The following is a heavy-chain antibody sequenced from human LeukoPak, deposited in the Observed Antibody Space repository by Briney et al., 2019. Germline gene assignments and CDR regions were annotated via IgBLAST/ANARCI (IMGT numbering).Heavy chain of an antibody. D-gene: IGHD5-18*01. CDR2: ISYDGSNK. Sequence: GGSLRLSCAASGFTFSSYGMHWVRQAPGKGLEWVAVISYDGSNKYHADSVKGRFTISRDNSKNTLYLQMNSLRAEDTAVYYCAKVDIRGYSYGYFDYWGQGTLVTVSS. V-gene: IGHV3-30*18. CDR3: AKVDIRGYSYGYFDY. CDR1: GFTFSSYG. J-gene: IGHJ4*02.